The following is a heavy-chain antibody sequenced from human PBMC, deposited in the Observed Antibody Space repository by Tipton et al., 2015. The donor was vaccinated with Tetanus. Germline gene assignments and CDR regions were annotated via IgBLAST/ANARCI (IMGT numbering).Heavy chain of an antibody. CDR3: ARDRDYYGSGSRGTDV. V-gene: IGHV4-59*01. D-gene: IGHD3-10*01. J-gene: IGHJ6*02. CDR1: GGSINRYY. Sequence: TLSLTCTVSGGSINRYYWSWIRQSPGKGLEWIGYINYSGTTNYASSLQSRVIISVDTSKNQFSLKLNSVTAADTAVYYCARDRDYYGSGSRGTDVWGQGTRVTVSS. CDR2: INYSGTT.